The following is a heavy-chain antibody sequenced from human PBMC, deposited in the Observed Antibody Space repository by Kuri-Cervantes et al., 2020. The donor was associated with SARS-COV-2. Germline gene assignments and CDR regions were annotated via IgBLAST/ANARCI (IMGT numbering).Heavy chain of an antibody. V-gene: IGHV5-10-1*01. CDR1: GYSFTSYW. CDR2: IDPSDSYT. J-gene: IGHJ6*04. D-gene: IGHD6-13*01. Sequence: GESLKISCKGSGYSFTSYWISWVRQMPGKGLEWMGRIDPSDSYTNYSPSFQGHVTISADKSISTAYLQWSSLKASDTAMYYCARSMRYSSSWYYYYYGMDVWGKGTTVTVSS. CDR3: ARSMRYSSSWYYYYYGMDV.